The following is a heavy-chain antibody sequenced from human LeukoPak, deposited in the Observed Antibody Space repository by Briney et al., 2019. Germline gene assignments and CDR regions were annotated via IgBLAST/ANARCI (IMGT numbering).Heavy chain of an antibody. D-gene: IGHD1-26*01. CDR3: ARDFGRELLIPDY. Sequence: ASVKVSCKASGYTFTSYGISWVRQAPGQGLEWMGWISAYNGNTNYEQKLQGRVTMTTDTSTSTGYMEVRSLRSDDTAVYYCARDFGRELLIPDYWGQGTLVTVSS. CDR1: GYTFTSYG. CDR2: ISAYNGNT. J-gene: IGHJ4*02. V-gene: IGHV1-18*01.